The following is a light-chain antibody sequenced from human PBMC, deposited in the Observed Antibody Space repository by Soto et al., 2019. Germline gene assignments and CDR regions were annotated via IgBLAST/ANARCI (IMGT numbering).Light chain of an antibody. V-gene: IGKV3-11*01. CDR3: HQRSNWPPLT. CDR1: QSVSSY. J-gene: IGKJ4*01. CDR2: DAS. Sequence: EIVLTQSPATLSLSPGERATLSCRASQSVSSYLAWYQQKPGQAPRLLIYDASNRATGIPARFSGSGSGTDFTLTISSLEPDDFAVYYCHQRSNWPPLTFGGGTKVEI.